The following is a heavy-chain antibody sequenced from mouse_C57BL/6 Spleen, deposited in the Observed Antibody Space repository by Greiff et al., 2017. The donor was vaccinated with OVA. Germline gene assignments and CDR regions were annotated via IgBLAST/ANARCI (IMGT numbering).Heavy chain of an antibody. V-gene: IGHV5-9-1*02. CDR1: GFTFSSYA. Sequence: EVKLMESGAGLVKPGGSLKLSCAASGFTFSSYAMSWVRQTPEKRLEWVAYISSGGDYIYYADTVKGRFTISRDNARNTLYLQMSSLKSEDTAMYYCTRGSTPYYFDYWGQGTTLTVSS. CDR2: ISSGGDYI. CDR3: TRGSTPYYFDY. J-gene: IGHJ2*01.